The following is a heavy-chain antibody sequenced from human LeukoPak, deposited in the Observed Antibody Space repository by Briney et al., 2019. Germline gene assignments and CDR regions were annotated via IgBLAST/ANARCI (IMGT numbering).Heavy chain of an antibody. CDR2: INPNRGGT. V-gene: IGHV1-2*02. Sequence: ASVKVSCKASGYTFTGYYMHWVRQAPGQGLEWMGWINPNRGGTNYAQKFQGRVTMTRDTSISTAYMELSRLRSDDTAVYYCARVGVSYYDSSGYLRYWGQGTLVTVSS. D-gene: IGHD3-22*01. CDR3: ARVGVSYYDSSGYLRY. J-gene: IGHJ4*02. CDR1: GYTFTGYY.